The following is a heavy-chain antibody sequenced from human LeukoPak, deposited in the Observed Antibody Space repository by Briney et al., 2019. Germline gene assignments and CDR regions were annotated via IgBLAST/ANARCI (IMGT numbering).Heavy chain of an antibody. CDR1: GYSISNGYY. J-gene: IGHJ3*02. CDR3: ARARSSGWLDDAFDI. D-gene: IGHD6-19*01. V-gene: IGHV4-38-2*02. CDR2: IYHTGSA. Sequence: SETLSLTCTVSGYSISNGYYWGWIRQPPGKGLEWIGSIYHTGSAYYNPSLKSRVTISVDTSKNQFSLKLSSVTAADTAVYYCARARSSGWLDDAFDIWGQGTMVTVSS.